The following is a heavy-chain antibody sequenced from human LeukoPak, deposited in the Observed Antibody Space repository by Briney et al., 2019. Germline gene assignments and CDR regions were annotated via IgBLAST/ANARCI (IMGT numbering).Heavy chain of an antibody. Sequence: KPSETLPLTCTVSGGSIGSCSYYWGWHRPPPGQGLVGSGSIYYSGSTYYTPSLKSRVTISVDTSKNQFSVKLSSVTAADTAVYYCARHGSSSLYFDCWGQGTLVTVS. J-gene: IGHJ4*02. CDR3: ARHGSSSLYFDC. D-gene: IGHD6-6*01. CDR1: GGSIGSCSYY. V-gene: IGHV4-39*01. CDR2: IYYSGST.